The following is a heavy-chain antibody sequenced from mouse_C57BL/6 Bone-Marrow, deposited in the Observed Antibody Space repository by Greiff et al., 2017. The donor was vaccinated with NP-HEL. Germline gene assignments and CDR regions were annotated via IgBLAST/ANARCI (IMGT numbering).Heavy chain of an antibody. D-gene: IGHD2-5*01. J-gene: IGHJ2*01. CDR3: ARDSNYVYIDY. Sequence: VQLQQSGAELARPGASVKLSCKASGYTFTSYGISWVKQRTGQGLEWIGEIYPRSGNTYYNEKFKGKAKLTAAKSSRPASMELRSLSSEDSAVDFGARDSNYVYIDYWGQGTTRTGSS. CDR1: GYTFTSYG. CDR2: IYPRSGNT. V-gene: IGHV1-81*01.